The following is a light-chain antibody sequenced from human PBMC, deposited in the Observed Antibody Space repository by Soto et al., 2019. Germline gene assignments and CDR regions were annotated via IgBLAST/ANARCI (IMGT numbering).Light chain of an antibody. J-gene: IGKJ1*01. CDR1: QSVRSY. Sequence: IVMTHSPATLAVSPGEGATLSPRASQSVRSYLAWYQQKPGQAPRLLIHGASTRASGIPERFSGSGSGTEFTLTISSLQSEDFAVYYCQQYNNWPWTFGQGTKVDNK. CDR3: QQYNNWPWT. CDR2: GAS. V-gene: IGKV3-15*01.